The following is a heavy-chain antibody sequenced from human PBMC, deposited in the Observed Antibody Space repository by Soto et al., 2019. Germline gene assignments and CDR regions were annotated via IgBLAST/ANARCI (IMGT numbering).Heavy chain of an antibody. CDR2: ISSRASTI. CDR3: ASGTNGAFFVY. V-gene: IGHV3-11*01. J-gene: IGHJ4*02. D-gene: IGHD2-8*01. Sequence: QVQLVESGGGLVKPGGSLRLSCAASGFTVSNYYMSWLRQAPGKGLEWVSYISSRASTIFYADSVKGRFTISRDNVKNSLYLQMNSLRAEDTAVYYCASGTNGAFFVYWGQGILVAVSA. CDR1: GFTVSNYY.